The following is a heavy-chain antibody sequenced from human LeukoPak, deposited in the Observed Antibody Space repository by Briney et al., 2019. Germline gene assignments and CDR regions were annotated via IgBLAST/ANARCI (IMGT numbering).Heavy chain of an antibody. V-gene: IGHV3-23*01. J-gene: IGHJ4*02. CDR1: GFTFSSYA. CDR2: ISGSRGST. Sequence: GGSLRLSCAASGFTFSSYAMSWVRQAPGEGLEWVSAISGSRGSTYYADSVKGRFTISRDNFKNTLYLQMNSLRAEDSAVYYCAKYKDTSNWYYFDYWGQGTLVTVSS. CDR3: AKYKDTSNWYYFDY. D-gene: IGHD6-13*01.